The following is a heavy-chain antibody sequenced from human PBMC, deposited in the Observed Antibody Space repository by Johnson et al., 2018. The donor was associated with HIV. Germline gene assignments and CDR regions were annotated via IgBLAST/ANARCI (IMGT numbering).Heavy chain of an antibody. J-gene: IGHJ3*02. Sequence: VQLVESGGGLVQPGGSLRLACAASGLTVSSNYISWVRQAPGKGLEWVSVFFSGGTTYYADSVNGRFTISRDNSKNTRFLQMNSLRADDTALYYCARACRDGYTCDAFDILGQGTMVTVSS. CDR2: FFSGGTT. CDR1: GLTVSSNY. D-gene: IGHD5-24*01. V-gene: IGHV3-66*01. CDR3: ARACRDGYTCDAFDI.